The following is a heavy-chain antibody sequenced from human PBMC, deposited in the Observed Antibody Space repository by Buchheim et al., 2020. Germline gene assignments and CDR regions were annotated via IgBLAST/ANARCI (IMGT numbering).Heavy chain of an antibody. J-gene: IGHJ5*02. CDR3: ARTVVVAATREAEYDP. CDR1: GGSFSGYY. Sequence: QVQLQQWGAGLLKPSETLSLTCAVYGGSFSGYYWSWIRQPPGKGLEWIGEINHSGSTNYNPSLKGRVTIPVDTSKNQVSLRLSSVTAADTAVYYCARTVVVAATREAEYDPWGQGTL. D-gene: IGHD2-15*01. V-gene: IGHV4-34*01. CDR2: INHSGST.